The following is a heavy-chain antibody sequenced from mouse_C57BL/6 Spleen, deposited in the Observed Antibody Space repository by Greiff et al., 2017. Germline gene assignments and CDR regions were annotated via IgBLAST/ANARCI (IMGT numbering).Heavy chain of an antibody. CDR2: FEPEDGET. CDR3: ARFYAMDY. CDR1: GFNITDYN. V-gene: IGHV14-2*01. J-gene: IGHJ4*01. Sequence: VQLQQSGAELVKPGASVKLSCTASGFNITDYNMHWVKQRTEQGLEWIGWFEPEDGETKYAPKFQGKATMTADTSSNTAYLQLSSLTSEDTAVYYCARFYAMDYWGQGTSVTVSS.